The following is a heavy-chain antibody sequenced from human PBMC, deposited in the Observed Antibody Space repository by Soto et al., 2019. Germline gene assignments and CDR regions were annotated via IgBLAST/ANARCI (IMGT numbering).Heavy chain of an antibody. D-gene: IGHD6-19*01. CDR1: GFSRCSYS. CDR2: ISSSSSTI. V-gene: IGHV3-48*01. J-gene: IGHJ4*02. CDR3: ARDPTRYSSGWYDY. Sequence: GGSLRLACAASGFSRCSYSINWVRQAAGKGPEWVSYISSSSSTIYYADSVKGRFTISRDNAKDSLYLQMNSLRAEDTAVYYCARDPTRYSSGWYDYWGQGTLVTVSS.